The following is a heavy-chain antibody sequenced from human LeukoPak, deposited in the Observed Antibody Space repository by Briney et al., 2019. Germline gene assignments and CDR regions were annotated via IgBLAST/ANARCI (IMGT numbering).Heavy chain of an antibody. CDR1: GFTSSDHY. CDR2: IRNKVNSYTT. D-gene: IGHD3-16*01. CDR3: ARGGGLDV. J-gene: IGHJ6*02. Sequence: GGSLRLSCVVSGFTSSDHYIDWARQAPGKGLEWVGRIRNKVNSYTTEYAASVKGRFTISRDNAKNSLYLQMSNLRAEDTAVYFCARGGGLDVWGQGATVTVSS. V-gene: IGHV3-72*01.